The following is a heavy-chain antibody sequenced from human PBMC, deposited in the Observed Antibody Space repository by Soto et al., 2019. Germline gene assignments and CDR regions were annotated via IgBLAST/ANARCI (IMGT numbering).Heavy chain of an antibody. J-gene: IGHJ3*02. CDR3: AKEETITFGGVRYAFDI. CDR1: GFTFDDYA. D-gene: IGHD3-16*01. CDR2: ISWNSGSI. V-gene: IGHV3-9*01. Sequence: GGSLRLSCAASGFTFDDYAMHWVRQAPGKGLEWVSGISWNSGSIGYADSVKGRFTISRDNAKNSLYLQMNSLRAEDTALYYCAKEETITFGGVRYAFDIWGQGTMVTVSS.